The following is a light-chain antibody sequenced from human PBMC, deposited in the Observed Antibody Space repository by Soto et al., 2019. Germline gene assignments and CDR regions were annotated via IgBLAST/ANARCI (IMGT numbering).Light chain of an antibody. CDR2: KVS. Sequence: DVVMTQSPLSLPVTLGQPASISCRSSQSLVYSDGNTYLNWFQQRPGQSPRRLIYKVSNRDSGVPDRFSGSGSGTDFTLKISRVEAEDVGVYYCMQGTHTSGTFGGGTKVEIK. CDR1: QSLVYSDGNTY. J-gene: IGKJ4*01. V-gene: IGKV2-30*01. CDR3: MQGTHTSGT.